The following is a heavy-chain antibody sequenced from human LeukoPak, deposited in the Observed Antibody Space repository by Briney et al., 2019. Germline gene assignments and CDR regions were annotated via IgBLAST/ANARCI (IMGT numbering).Heavy chain of an antibody. CDR2: IKQDGSEK. Sequence: GGSLRLSCAASGFTFSSYWMSWVRQAPGKGLEWVANIKQDGSEKYYVDSVKGRFTTSRDNAKNSLYLQMNSLRAEDTAVYYCARDQWLPSRDGFDYWGQGTLVTVSS. D-gene: IGHD6-19*01. V-gene: IGHV3-7*01. CDR1: GFTFSSYW. CDR3: ARDQWLPSRDGFDY. J-gene: IGHJ4*02.